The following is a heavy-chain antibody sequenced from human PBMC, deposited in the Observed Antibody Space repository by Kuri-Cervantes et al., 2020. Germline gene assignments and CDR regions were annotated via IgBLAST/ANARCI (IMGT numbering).Heavy chain of an antibody. CDR1: GGSISSSSYY. D-gene: IGHD3-3*01. J-gene: IGHJ6*02. CDR2: IYYSGST. Sequence: ESLKISCTVSGGSISSSSYYWGWIRQPPRKGLEWIGSIYYSGSTHYNPSLKSRVTISVDTSKNQFSLKLSSVTAADTAVYYCARHATDMTIFGVVITPYGMDVWGQGTTVTVSS. V-gene: IGHV4-39*01. CDR3: ARHATDMTIFGVVITPYGMDV.